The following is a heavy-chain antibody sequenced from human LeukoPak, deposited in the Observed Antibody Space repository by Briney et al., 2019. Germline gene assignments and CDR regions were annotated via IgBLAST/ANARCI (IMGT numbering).Heavy chain of an antibody. J-gene: IGHJ6*02. Sequence: GGSLRLSCAASGFTFSSYGMHWVRQAPGKGLEWVAVIWYDGSNKYYADSVKGRFTISRDNSKNTLYLQMNSLRAEDTAVYYCARGTQGTRRYYDFWSGYSTDYYYYGMDVWGQGTTVTVSS. CDR1: GFTFSSYG. V-gene: IGHV3-33*01. CDR2: IWYDGSNK. CDR3: ARGTQGTRRYYDFWSGYSTDYYYYGMDV. D-gene: IGHD3-3*01.